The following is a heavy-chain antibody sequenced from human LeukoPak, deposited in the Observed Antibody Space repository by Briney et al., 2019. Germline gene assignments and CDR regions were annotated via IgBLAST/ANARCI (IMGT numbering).Heavy chain of an antibody. J-gene: IGHJ4*02. V-gene: IGHV3-7*01. CDR1: GFTFSSYW. CDR2: IKQDGSEK. CDR3: ARWEIRETAHQLDY. D-gene: IGHD1-1*01. Sequence: HPGGSLRLSCAASGFTFSSYWMSWVRQAPGKGLEWVANIKQDGSEKYYVVSVKGRFTISRDNAKNSLYLQMNSLRAEDTAVYYCARWEIRETAHQLDYWGQGALVTVSS.